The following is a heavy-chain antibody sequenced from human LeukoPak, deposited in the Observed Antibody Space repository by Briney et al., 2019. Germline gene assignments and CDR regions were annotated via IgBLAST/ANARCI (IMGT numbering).Heavy chain of an antibody. J-gene: IGHJ3*02. CDR1: GYIYTSYW. CDR2: IYPGDSDT. D-gene: IGHD3-22*01. V-gene: IGHV5-51*01. CDR3: ASERNRYYYDSSDDAFDI. Sequence: GESLKISCNSSGYIYTSYWIGWVRQMPGKGLEWMGIIYPGDSDTRYSPSFQGQVTISADKSISTAYLQWSSLKASDTAMYYCASERNRYYYDSSDDAFDIWGQGTMVTVSS.